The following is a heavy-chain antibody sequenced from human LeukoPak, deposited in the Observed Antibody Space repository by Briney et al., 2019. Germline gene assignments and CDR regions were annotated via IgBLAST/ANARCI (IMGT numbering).Heavy chain of an antibody. CDR1: GFTFSSYS. Sequence: GGSLRLSCAASGFTFSSYSMNWVRQAPGKGLEWGSSISSSSSYIYYADSVKGRFTISRDNAKNSLYLQMNSLRAEDTAVYYCARTSTIFGVVTLDYWGQGTLVTVSS. V-gene: IGHV3-21*01. CDR3: ARTSTIFGVVTLDY. J-gene: IGHJ4*02. D-gene: IGHD3-3*01. CDR2: ISSSSSYI.